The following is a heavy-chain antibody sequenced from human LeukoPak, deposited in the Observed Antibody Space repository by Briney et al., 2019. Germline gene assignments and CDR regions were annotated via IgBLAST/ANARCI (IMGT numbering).Heavy chain of an antibody. CDR2: IKQDGSEK. J-gene: IGHJ3*01. V-gene: IGHV3-7*01. D-gene: IGHD2-15*01. CDR1: GFTFSRCW. CDR3: ASEVVADAFDV. Sequence: GGSLRLSCAASGFTFSRCWMSWVRQAPGKGLEWVAHIKQDGSEKYYVDSVKGRFTISRDNAKNSLYLQMNSLRAEDTAVYYCASEVVADAFDVWGQGTMVTVSS.